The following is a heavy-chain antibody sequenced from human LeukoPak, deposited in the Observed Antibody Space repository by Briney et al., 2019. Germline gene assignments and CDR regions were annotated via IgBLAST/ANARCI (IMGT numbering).Heavy chain of an antibody. V-gene: IGHV3-7*01. CDR2: IKQDVCEK. CDR3: ARDSFETDIDY. Sequence: GGSLRLSCAASGFLFSRYWMSWVGQAPGKGLEGLSNIKQDVCEKYYVESMNGRFTISRDNVKNSLYLQINSLRAEDTAVYYCARDSFETDIDYWGQGTLVTVSS. D-gene: IGHD1-14*01. J-gene: IGHJ4*02. CDR1: GFLFSRYW.